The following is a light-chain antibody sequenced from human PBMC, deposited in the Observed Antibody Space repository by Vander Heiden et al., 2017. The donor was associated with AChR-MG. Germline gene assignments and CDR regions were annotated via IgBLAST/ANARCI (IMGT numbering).Light chain of an antibody. J-gene: IGKJ1*01. V-gene: IGKV1-5*03. CDR1: QSISSW. CDR2: EAS. CDR3: QQDSSFWT. Sequence: DIQMTQSPSTLSASVGDRVTITCRASQSISSWLAWYQQKPGKAPKLLIYEASNLESGVPSRFSGSGSGTEFTLTISSLQPDDVATYYCQQDSSFWTFGQGTKVDVK.